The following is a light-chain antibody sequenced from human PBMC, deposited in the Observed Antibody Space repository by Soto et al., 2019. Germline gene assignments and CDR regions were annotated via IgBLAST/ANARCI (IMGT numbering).Light chain of an antibody. V-gene: IGLV2-14*01. J-gene: IGLJ1*01. CDR1: SSDVGGYNY. Sequence: QSALTQPASVSGSPGQSIAISCTGTSSDVGGYNYVSWYQQHPGKAPTVMIYDVSNRPSGVSNRFSGSKSGNTASLTISGLQADVEADYYCRSYTSSSPYVLGTGTKVTVL. CDR3: RSYTSSSPYV. CDR2: DVS.